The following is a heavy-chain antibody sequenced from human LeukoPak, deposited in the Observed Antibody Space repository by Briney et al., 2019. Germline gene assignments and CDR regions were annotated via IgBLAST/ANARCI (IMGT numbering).Heavy chain of an antibody. J-gene: IGHJ4*02. Sequence: GGSLRLSCAASGFTFSSYSMNWVRQAPGKGLEWVSSISSSSTYIFYADSVRGRFTISRDNAKNSLYLQMNGLRAEDTAVYYCARGSVGFDYWGQGTLVTASS. V-gene: IGHV3-21*01. CDR1: GFTFSSYS. CDR2: ISSSSTYI. CDR3: ARGSVGFDY.